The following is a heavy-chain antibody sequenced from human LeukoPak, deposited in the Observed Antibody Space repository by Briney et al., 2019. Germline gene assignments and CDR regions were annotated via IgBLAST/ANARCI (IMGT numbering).Heavy chain of an antibody. D-gene: IGHD6-19*01. CDR3: ARGEAQWLVLYDAFDI. CDR2: TYYRSKWYN. Sequence: SQTLSLTCAISGDSVSSNSAAWNWIRQFPSRGLEWLGRTYYRSKWYNDYAVSVKSRITINPDTSKNQFSLQLNSVTPEDTAVYYCARGEAQWLVLYDAFDIWGQGTMVTVSS. J-gene: IGHJ3*02. CDR1: GDSVSSNSAA. V-gene: IGHV6-1*01.